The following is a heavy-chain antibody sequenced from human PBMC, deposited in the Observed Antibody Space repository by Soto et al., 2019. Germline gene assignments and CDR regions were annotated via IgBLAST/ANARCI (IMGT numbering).Heavy chain of an antibody. CDR2: IYYSGTT. D-gene: IGHD2-15*01. CDR3: AIRYSPGYCSGGDICDYYYYYMDV. CDR1: GDSISTYY. Sequence: QVQLPESGTGLVKPSETLSLTCNVSGDSISTYYWNLIRQSPGKGLEWIGYIYYSGTTNYNPSLNSRVTISLDTSKIHFSRNLSSVTAADTAVYYFAIRYSPGYCSGGDICDYYYYYMDVWGRGAPVTVSS. J-gene: IGHJ6*03. V-gene: IGHV4-59*08.